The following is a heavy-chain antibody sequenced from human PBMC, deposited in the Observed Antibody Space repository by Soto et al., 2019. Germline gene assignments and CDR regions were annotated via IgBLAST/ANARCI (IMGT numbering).Heavy chain of an antibody. CDR1: GFTVSSNY. Sequence: XGSLRLYCAASGFTVSSNYMSWVRQAPGKGLEWVSVIYSGGSTYYADSVKGRFTISRDNSKNTLYLQMNSLRAEDTAVYYCAASIRGYSYGPLDDWGQGTLVTVSS. J-gene: IGHJ4*02. CDR2: IYSGGST. D-gene: IGHD5-18*01. CDR3: AASIRGYSYGPLDD. V-gene: IGHV3-53*01.